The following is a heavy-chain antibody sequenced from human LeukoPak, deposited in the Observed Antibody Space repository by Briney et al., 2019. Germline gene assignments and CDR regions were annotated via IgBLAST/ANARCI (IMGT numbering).Heavy chain of an antibody. V-gene: IGHV4-59*08. D-gene: IGHD2-2*01. CDR2: IYYSGST. CDR3: ARVIGYCSSTSRFGYFDY. Sequence: SETLSLTCTVSGGSISSYYWSWIRQPPGKGLEWVGYIYYSGSTNYNPPLKSRVTTSVDTSKNQLSLKLSSVTAADTAVYYCARVIGYCSSTSRFGYFDYWGQGTLVTVSS. CDR1: GGSISSYY. J-gene: IGHJ4*02.